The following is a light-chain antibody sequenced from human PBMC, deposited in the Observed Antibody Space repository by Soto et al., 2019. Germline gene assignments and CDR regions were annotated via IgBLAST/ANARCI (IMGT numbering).Light chain of an antibody. CDR2: GAS. J-gene: IGKJ4*01. CDR1: QSVSSN. Sequence: EIVMTQSPATLSVSPGERATLSCRASQSVSSNLAWYQQQPGQAPRLLMFGASTRATGIPARFSGSGSGTEFTLTISSLQSEDFAVYYCQQYNKWPPLTFGGGTKVEIK. V-gene: IGKV3-15*01. CDR3: QQYNKWPPLT.